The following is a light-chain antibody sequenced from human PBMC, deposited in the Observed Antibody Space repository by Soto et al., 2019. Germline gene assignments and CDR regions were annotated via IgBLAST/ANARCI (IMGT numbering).Light chain of an antibody. J-gene: IGLJ1*01. V-gene: IGLV2-14*03. Sequence: QSALTQPASVSGSPGQASTVSCSGTSSDIGAHNFVSWYQQHPGKAPKLIIYEVINRPSGVSDRFSGSKSGNTASLTISGLQSEDEADYYCNSYTTSNTFVFGSGTKVTVL. CDR1: SSDIGAHNF. CDR2: EVI. CDR3: NSYTTSNTFV.